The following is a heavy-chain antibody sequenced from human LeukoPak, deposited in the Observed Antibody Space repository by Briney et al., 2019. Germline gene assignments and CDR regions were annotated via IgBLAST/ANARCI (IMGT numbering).Heavy chain of an antibody. V-gene: IGHV1-2*02. J-gene: IGHJ4*02. CDR1: GYTFTSYD. Sequence: GASVKVSCKASGYTFTSYDINWVRQATGQGLEWMGWINPNSGGTNYAQKFQGRVTMTRDTSISTAYMELSRLRSDDTAVYYCARDRGNRGGSDYWGQGTLVTVSS. CDR3: ARDRGNRGGSDY. CDR2: INPNSGGT. D-gene: IGHD1-14*01.